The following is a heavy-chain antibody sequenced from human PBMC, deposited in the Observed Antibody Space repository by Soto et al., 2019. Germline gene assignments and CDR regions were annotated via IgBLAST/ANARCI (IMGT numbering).Heavy chain of an antibody. V-gene: IGHV3-33*01. CDR3: ASDTHVVVVAAALGD. D-gene: IGHD2-15*01. CDR1: GFTFSSYG. J-gene: IGHJ4*02. CDR2: IWYDGSNK. Sequence: GGSLRLSCAASGFTFSSYGMHWVRQAPGKGLEWVAVIWYDGSNKYYADSVKGRFTISRDNSKNTLYLQMNSLRAEDTAVYYCASDTHVVVVAAALGDWGQGTLVPVSS.